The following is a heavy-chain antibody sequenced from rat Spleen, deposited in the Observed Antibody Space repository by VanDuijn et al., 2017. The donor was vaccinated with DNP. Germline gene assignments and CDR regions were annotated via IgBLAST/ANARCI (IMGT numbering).Heavy chain of an antibody. V-gene: IGHV5-46*01. CDR3: ARGSGTYYWYFDF. CDR1: GFTFSSFP. Sequence: EVQLVESGGGLVQPGRSMKLSCAASGFTFSSFPMAWVRQAPTKGLEWVATISTSGGTTYYRDSVKGRFTISRDNAKSTLYLQMDSLRSEETATYYCARGSGTYYWYFDFWGPGTMVTVSS. CDR2: ISTSGGTT. D-gene: IGHD5-1*01. J-gene: IGHJ1*01.